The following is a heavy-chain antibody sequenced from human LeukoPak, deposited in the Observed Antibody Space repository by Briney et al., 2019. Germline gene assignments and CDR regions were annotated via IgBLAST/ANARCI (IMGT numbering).Heavy chain of an antibody. D-gene: IGHD5-24*01. CDR2: ISGSGSDT. CDR3: ARNGGPREMATQIGY. CDR1: GFTFSHSA. V-gene: IGHV3-23*01. J-gene: IGHJ4*02. Sequence: PGGSLRLSCAASGFTFSHSAMSWVRQAPGKGLEWISTISGSGSDTNYADSVRGRLIISRDNSKNTLYLQMNSLRAEDTAVYYCARNGGPREMATQIGYWGQGTLVTVSS.